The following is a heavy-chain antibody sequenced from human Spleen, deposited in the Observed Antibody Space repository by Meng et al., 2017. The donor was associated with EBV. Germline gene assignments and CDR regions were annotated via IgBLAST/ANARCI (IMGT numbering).Heavy chain of an antibody. D-gene: IGHD4-23*01. CDR2: IYYSGST. CDR1: GGSVSSGSNF. CDR3: ARYYGANGDFDY. Sequence: HVQLQDSGLVLVKPSETLYLSCTVSGGSVSSGSNFCTWIRQPPGKGLEWIGHIYYSGSTKYHPSLESRVTISADTSKNQFSLKLSSVTAADTAVYYCARYYGANGDFDYWGQGNLVTVSS. V-gene: IGHV4-61*01. J-gene: IGHJ4*02.